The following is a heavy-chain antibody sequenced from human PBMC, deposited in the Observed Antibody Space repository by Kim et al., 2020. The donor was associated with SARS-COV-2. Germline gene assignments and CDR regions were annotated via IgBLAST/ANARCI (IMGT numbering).Heavy chain of an antibody. D-gene: IGHD2-15*01. J-gene: IGHJ4*02. CDR3: ASSRKQWYYFDY. CDR1: GFTFSDYY. CDR2: ISSSGSTI. Sequence: GGSLRLSCAASGFTFSDYYMSWIRQAPGKGLEWVSYISSSGSTIYYADSVKGRFTISRDNAKNSLYLQMNSLRAEDTAMYYCASSRKQWYYFDYWGQGTLVTVSS. V-gene: IGHV3-11*01.